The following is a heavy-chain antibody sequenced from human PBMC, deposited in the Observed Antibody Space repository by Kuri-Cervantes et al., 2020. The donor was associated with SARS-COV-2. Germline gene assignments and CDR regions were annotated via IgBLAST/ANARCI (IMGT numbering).Heavy chain of an antibody. D-gene: IGHD6-19*01. CDR1: GGSISSYY. CDR3: ARGRINPSVAGTRHEPWRGRNFDY. CDR2: INHSGST. J-gene: IGHJ4*02. V-gene: IGHV4-34*01. Sequence: GSLRLSCTVSGGSISSYYWSWIRQPPGKGLEWIGEINHSGSTNYNPSLKSRVTISVDTSKNQFSLKLSSVTAADTAVYYCARGRINPSVAGTRHEPWRGRNFDYWGQGTLVTVSS.